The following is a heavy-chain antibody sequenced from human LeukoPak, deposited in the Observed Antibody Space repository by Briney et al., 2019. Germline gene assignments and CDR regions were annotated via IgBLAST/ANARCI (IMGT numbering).Heavy chain of an antibody. CDR1: GGSFSTGSSY. V-gene: IGHV4-61*02. D-gene: IGHD3-3*01. CDR3: ARRRYDFWSGYLGWFDP. CDR2: IYTGGST. J-gene: IGHJ5*02. Sequence: PSETLSLTCTVSGGSFSTGSSYWSWIRQPAGKGLEWIGRIYTGGSTNYNPSLRSRVTISVDTSKNQFSLKLSSVTAADTAVYYCARRRYDFWSGYLGWFDPWGQGTLVTVSS.